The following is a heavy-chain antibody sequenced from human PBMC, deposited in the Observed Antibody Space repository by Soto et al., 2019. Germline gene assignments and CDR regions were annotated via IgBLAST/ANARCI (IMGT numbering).Heavy chain of an antibody. CDR2: IIPISGTA. CDR3: ARSQGSSTSLEIYYYYYYGMDG. J-gene: IGHJ6*02. D-gene: IGHD2-2*01. CDR1: GGTFSSYA. Sequence: QVQLVQSGAEVKKPGSSVKVSCKASGGTFSSYAISWVRQAPGQGLEWMGGIIPISGTANYAQKFQGRVMITAEEYTSTAYMELSSLRSEDTAVYDCARSQGSSTSLEIYYYYYYGMDGWGQGTTVTVSS. V-gene: IGHV1-69*01.